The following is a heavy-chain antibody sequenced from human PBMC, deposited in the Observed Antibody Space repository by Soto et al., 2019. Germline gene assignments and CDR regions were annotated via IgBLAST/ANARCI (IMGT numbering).Heavy chain of an antibody. CDR2: ILPIFTTA. D-gene: IGHD6-13*01. J-gene: IGHJ4*02. CDR1: GGTFSNYA. CDR3: AKDIGFQQHLFVFDN. Sequence: ASVKVSCKASGGTFSNYAFSWVRQAPGQGLEWMGGILPIFTTATYAPKFQDRVTITADESTSTVYMDLSSLRSEDTALYYCAKDIGFQQHLFVFDNWGQGTLVTVSS. V-gene: IGHV1-69*13.